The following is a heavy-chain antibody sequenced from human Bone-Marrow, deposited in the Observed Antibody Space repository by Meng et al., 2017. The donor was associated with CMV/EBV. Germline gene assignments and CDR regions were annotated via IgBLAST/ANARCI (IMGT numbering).Heavy chain of an antibody. CDR3: ARIYGGSYY. J-gene: IGHJ4*02. CDR1: GYTFISYG. D-gene: IGHD1-26*01. V-gene: IGHV1-2*02. CDR2: INPNSGGT. Sequence: ASVKVSCKASGYTFISYGISWVRQAPGQGLEWMGWINPNSGGTNYAQKFQGRVTMTRDTSISTAYMELSRLRSDDTAVYYCARIYGGSYYWGQGTLVTVSS.